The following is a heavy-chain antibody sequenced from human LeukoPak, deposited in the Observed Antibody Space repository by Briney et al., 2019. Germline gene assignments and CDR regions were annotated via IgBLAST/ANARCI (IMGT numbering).Heavy chain of an antibody. CDR3: ARERSSIAARAPFDP. Sequence: PGGSLRLSCAASGFTVSSNYMSWVRQAPGKGLEWVAVIWYDGSNKYYADSVKGRFTISRDNSKNTLYLQMNSLRAEDTTVYYCARERSSIAARAPFDPWGQGTLVTVSS. V-gene: IGHV3-33*08. D-gene: IGHD6-6*01. J-gene: IGHJ5*02. CDR2: IWYDGSNK. CDR1: GFTVSSNY.